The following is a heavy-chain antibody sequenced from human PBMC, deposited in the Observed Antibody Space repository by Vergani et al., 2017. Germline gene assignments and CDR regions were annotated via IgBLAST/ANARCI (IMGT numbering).Heavy chain of an antibody. CDR1: GYSFTSYW. Sequence: EVQLVQSGAEVKKPGESLKISCKGSGYSFTSYWIGWVRQMPGKGLEWMGIIYPGDSDTRYSPSFQGQVTISADKSISTAYLQWSSLKASDTAMYYCGRHMGDSRGYYLNYYYYGMDVWGQGTTVTVSS. V-gene: IGHV5-51*01. J-gene: IGHJ6*02. CDR2: IYPGDSDT. CDR3: GRHMGDSRGYYLNYYYYGMDV. D-gene: IGHD3-22*01.